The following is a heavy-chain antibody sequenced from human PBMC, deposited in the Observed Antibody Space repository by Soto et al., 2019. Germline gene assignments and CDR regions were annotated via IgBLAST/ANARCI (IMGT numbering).Heavy chain of an antibody. CDR2: INPNSGGT. J-gene: IGHJ4*02. V-gene: IGHV1-2*04. CDR3: ARDLTARNWIFDY. Sequence: ASVKVSCKASGYTFTGYYMHWVRQAPGQGLEWMGWINPNSGGTNYAQKFQGWVTMTRDTSISTAYMELSRLRSDDTAVYYCARDLTARNWIFDYWGQGTLVTVSS. CDR1: GYTFTGYY. D-gene: IGHD1-20*01.